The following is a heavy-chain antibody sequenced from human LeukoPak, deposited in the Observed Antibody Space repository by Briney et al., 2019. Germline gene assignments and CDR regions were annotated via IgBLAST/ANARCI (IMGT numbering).Heavy chain of an antibody. J-gene: IGHJ6*03. CDR3: GRVLYGSGTFTLYYNHYYMDV. D-gene: IGHD3-10*01. CDR1: EFTFGDYG. Sequence: PGGSLRLSCLGSEFTFGDYGLTWVRQAPGKGLEWVGFIRSKAYGGTTEYAASVKGRFTISRDDSKGVAYLRMSSLKSEDTAVYYCGRVLYGSGTFTLYYNHYYMDVWGKGTAVAISS. V-gene: IGHV3-49*04. CDR2: IRSKAYGGTT.